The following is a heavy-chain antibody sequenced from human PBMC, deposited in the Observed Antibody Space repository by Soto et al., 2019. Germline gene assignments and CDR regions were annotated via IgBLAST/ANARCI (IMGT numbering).Heavy chain of an antibody. Sequence: QVQLVQSGAEAKKPGSSVKVSCKASGGTFSSYAISWVRQAPGQGLEWMGGIIPIFGTANYAQKFQGRVTITADESTSTAYMELSSLRSEDTAVYYCARAMDYYDSSGYYVPGAFDIWGQGTMVTVSS. CDR3: ARAMDYYDSSGYYVPGAFDI. CDR1: GGTFSSYA. CDR2: IIPIFGTA. D-gene: IGHD3-22*01. J-gene: IGHJ3*02. V-gene: IGHV1-69*01.